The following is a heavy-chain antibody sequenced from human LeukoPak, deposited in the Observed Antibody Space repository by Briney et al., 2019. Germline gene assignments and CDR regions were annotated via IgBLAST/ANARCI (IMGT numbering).Heavy chain of an antibody. D-gene: IGHD2-2*03. J-gene: IGHJ3*02. CDR1: GYTFTSYG. Sequence: ASVKVSCKASGYTFTSYGISWVRQAPGQGLEWMGWISAYNGNTNYAPKLQGRVTMTTDTSTSTAYMELRSLRSDDTAVYYCARGGYCSSTSCYWDDAFDIWGQGTMVTVSS. CDR3: ARGGYCSSTSCYWDDAFDI. V-gene: IGHV1-18*01. CDR2: ISAYNGNT.